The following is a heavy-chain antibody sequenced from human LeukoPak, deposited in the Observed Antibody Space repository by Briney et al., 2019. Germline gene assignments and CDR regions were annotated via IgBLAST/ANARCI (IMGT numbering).Heavy chain of an antibody. CDR1: GFAFSMYD. CDR2: IGTAGAT. J-gene: IGHJ4*02. V-gene: IGHV3-13*01. CDR3: SRDRSAYSGYDLLDY. Sequence: GGSLRLSCVASGFAFSMYDMLWVRQLTGKGPEWVSLIGTAGATFYSSSVKGRFTVSRENVKNSLYLQMDSLRAGDTAVYYCSRDRSAYSGYDLLDYWGQGTLVTVSS. D-gene: IGHD5-12*01.